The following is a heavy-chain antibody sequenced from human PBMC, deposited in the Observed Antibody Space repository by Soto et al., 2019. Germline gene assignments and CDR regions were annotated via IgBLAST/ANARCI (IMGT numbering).Heavy chain of an antibody. Sequence: ASVKVSCKASGYTFTSYAMRWVRQAPGQRLEWMGWINAGNGTTKYAQKFQGRVTITTDTSASTAYMELSSLRSEDTAVYYCGRCAGYCSSFSWYRRYYHYYGIDVWGQGTTVTVSS. CDR1: GYTFTSYA. CDR2: INAGNGTT. D-gene: IGHD2-2*02. J-gene: IGHJ6*02. V-gene: IGHV1-3*01. CDR3: GRCAGYCSSFSWYRRYYHYYGIDV.